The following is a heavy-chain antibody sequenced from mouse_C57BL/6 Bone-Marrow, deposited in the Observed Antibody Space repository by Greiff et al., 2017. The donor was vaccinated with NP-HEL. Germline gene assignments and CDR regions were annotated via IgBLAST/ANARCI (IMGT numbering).Heavy chain of an antibody. Sequence: EVQVVESGGGLVKPGGSLKLSCAASGFTFSSYAMSWVRQTPEKRLEWVATISDGGSYTYYPDNVKGRFTISRDNAKNNLYLQMSHLKSEDTAMYYCASGPAWFAYWGQGTLVTVSA. V-gene: IGHV5-4*01. CDR3: ASGPAWFAY. CDR2: ISDGGSYT. CDR1: GFTFSSYA. J-gene: IGHJ3*01.